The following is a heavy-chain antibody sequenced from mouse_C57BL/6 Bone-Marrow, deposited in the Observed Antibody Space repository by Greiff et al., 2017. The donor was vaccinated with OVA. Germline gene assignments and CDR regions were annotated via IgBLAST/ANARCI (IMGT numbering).Heavy chain of an antibody. CDR2: ISSGGSYT. CDR1: GFTFSSYG. Sequence: EVMLVESGGDLVKPGGSLKLSCAASGFTFSSYGMSWVRQTPDKRLEWVATISSGGSYTYYPDSVKGRFTISRENARNTLYLQMSSLKPYDTAMYYCARQEFKHYYGSSLFAYWGQGTLVSVSA. J-gene: IGHJ3*01. V-gene: IGHV5-6*01. CDR3: ARQEFKHYYGSSLFAY. D-gene: IGHD1-1*01.